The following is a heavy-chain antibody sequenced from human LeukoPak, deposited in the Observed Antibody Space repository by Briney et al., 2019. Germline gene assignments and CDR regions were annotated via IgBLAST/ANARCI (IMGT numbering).Heavy chain of an antibody. J-gene: IGHJ3*02. Sequence: GGSLRLSCAASGFTFTSYSMNWVRQAPGKGLEWVSYISSDTSTRYYADSVKGRFTISRDNAKNSLYLQMNSLRAEDTAVYYCARVLGAPRIWGQGTMVTVSS. CDR1: GFTFTSYS. CDR3: ARVLGAPRI. D-gene: IGHD3-10*01. CDR2: ISSDTSTR. V-gene: IGHV3-48*04.